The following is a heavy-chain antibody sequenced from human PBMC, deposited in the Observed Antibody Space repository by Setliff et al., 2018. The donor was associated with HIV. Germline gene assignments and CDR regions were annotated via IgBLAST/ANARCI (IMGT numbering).Heavy chain of an antibody. V-gene: IGHV3-23*01. CDR2: ISGSGGST. CDR3: VTLDAAMKACDY. CDR1: GFTFSNFA. D-gene: IGHD5-18*01. Sequence: GGSLRLSCAASGFTFSNFAMSWVRQAPGKGLELVSTISGSGGSTYYADSVKGRSTISRDNAKNTIYLQMNSMRVEDTALYYCVTLDAAMKACDYWGQGTLVTVSS. J-gene: IGHJ4*02.